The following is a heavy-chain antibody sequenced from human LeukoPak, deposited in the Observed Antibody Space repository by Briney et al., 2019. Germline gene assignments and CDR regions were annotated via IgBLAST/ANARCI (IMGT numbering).Heavy chain of an antibody. CDR3: AAVPNANAWYWDDAFDI. D-gene: IGHD2-8*02. V-gene: IGHV1-58*01. Sequence: SVKVSCKASGFTFTTSPVQWVRQARGQRLEWIGRIVVGSGNTDHAQKFQGRLTITRDISTSTAYMELSSLTSDDTAVYYCAAVPNANAWYWDDAFDIWGQGTMVTVSS. CDR1: GFTFTTSP. J-gene: IGHJ3*02. CDR2: IVVGSGNT.